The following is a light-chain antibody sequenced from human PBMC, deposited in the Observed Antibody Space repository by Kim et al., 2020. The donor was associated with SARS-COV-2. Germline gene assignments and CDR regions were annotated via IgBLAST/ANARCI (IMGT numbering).Light chain of an antibody. J-gene: IGKJ4*01. V-gene: IGKV2-30*01. CDR3: MYGTYWPPSFT. CDR2: KVS. CDR1: QSLVFSDGKTY. Sequence: DVIMTQSPLSLPVTLGQPASISCRSSQSLVFSDGKTYLNWFHQRPGQSPRRLIYKVSNRDSGVPDRFSGSGSGTDFTLKISRVEAEDVGVYYGMYGTYWPPSFTFGGGTKVDIK.